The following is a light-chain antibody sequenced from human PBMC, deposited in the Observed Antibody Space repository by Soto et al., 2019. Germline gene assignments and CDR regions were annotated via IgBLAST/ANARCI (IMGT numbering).Light chain of an antibody. J-gene: IGLJ1*01. CDR2: DVT. Sequence: QSALTQPASVSGSPGQSITISCTGSSSDIGAYDYVSWYQQRPVKAPKLMIFDVTNRPSGVSDRFSGSKSGNTASLTISGLQTEDEGDYYCSSYTSSSTPYVFGTGTKVTVL. CDR1: SSDIGAYDY. V-gene: IGLV2-14*01. CDR3: SSYTSSSTPYV.